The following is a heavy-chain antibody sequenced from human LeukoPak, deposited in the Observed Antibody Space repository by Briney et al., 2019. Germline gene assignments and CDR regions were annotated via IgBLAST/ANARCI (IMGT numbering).Heavy chain of an antibody. CDR1: GGTFSSYT. Sequence: ASVKVSCKASGGTFSSYTISWVRQAPGQGLEWMGRIIPILGIANYAQKFQGRVTITADKSTSTAYMELSSLRSEDTAVYYRAREGDIVVVPAAIPLDYWGQGTLVTVSS. CDR3: AREGDIVVVPAAIPLDY. CDR2: IIPILGIA. D-gene: IGHD2-2*01. V-gene: IGHV1-69*04. J-gene: IGHJ4*02.